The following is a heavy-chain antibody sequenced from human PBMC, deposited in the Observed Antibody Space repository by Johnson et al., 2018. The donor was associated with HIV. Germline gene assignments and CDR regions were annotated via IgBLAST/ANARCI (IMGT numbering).Heavy chain of an antibody. D-gene: IGHD3-22*01. J-gene: IGHJ3*02. CDR3: AKDFGIVVVKSAFDI. V-gene: IGHV3-11*04. CDR1: GFSFSDYY. CDR2: ISSSGASI. Sequence: QVLLVESGGGLVKPGGSLRLSCAASGFSFSDYYMTWIRQAPGKGLEWVSYISSSGASIYYADSVKGRFTISRDNAKNSLYLQMNSLRAEDTAVYYCAKDFGIVVVKSAFDIWGQGTMVTVSS.